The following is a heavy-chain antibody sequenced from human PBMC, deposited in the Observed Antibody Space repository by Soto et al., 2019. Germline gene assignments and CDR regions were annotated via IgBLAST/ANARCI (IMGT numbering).Heavy chain of an antibody. Sequence: QVQLVQTGAEVKKPGASVKVSCKASGYTFTSYYMHWVRQAPGQGLEWMGRIYPRGGSTDNAQKSQVRGTRTRETATSTVYMELSGLRSEDTAVYYCAGVYAGAWSGTDNSGAFDMWGQGTMVTVSS. V-gene: IGHV1-46*03. J-gene: IGHJ3*02. CDR2: IYPRGGST. CDR3: AGVYAGAWSGTDNSGAFDM. CDR1: GYTFTSYY. D-gene: IGHD3-3*01.